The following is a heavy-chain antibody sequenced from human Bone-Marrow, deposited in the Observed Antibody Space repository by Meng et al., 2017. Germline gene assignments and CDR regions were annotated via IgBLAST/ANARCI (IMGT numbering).Heavy chain of an antibody. Sequence: QVQLQGSGPGLGKPSQTLSLTCTVSGGSISSGGYYWSWIRQHPGKGLEWIGYIYYSGTTYYNPSLSSLVTISVDTSKNQFSLNLSSVTAADTAVYYCARDIRQGGNIWFDPWGQGTLVTVSS. J-gene: IGHJ5*02. CDR3: ARDIRQGGNIWFDP. CDR1: GGSISSGGYY. CDR2: IYYSGTT. D-gene: IGHD3-16*01. V-gene: IGHV4-31*01.